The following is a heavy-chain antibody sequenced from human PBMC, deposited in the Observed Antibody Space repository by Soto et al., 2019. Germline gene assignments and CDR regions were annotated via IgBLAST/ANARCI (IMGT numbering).Heavy chain of an antibody. V-gene: IGHV3-30-3*01. J-gene: IGHJ6*02. D-gene: IGHD4-17*01. Sequence: GGSLRLSCAASGFTFSSYAMHWVRQAPGKGLEWVAVISYDGSNKYYADSVKGRFTISRDNSKNTLYLQMNSMRAEDTAVYYCAREIVVYGAYYYYGMDVWGQGTTVTVSS. CDR3: AREIVVYGAYYYYGMDV. CDR2: ISYDGSNK. CDR1: GFTFSSYA.